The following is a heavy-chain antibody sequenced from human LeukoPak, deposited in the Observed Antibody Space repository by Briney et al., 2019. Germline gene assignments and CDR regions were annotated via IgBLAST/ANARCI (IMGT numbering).Heavy chain of an antibody. Sequence: GGSLRLSCAASGFTFSSYWMHWVRQAPGKGLVWVSRINYDGTSTSYADSVKGRFTISRDNAKNTLYLQMDSLRAEHTAVYYCTRPQSGYDALDIWGQGTMVTVSS. J-gene: IGHJ3*02. CDR1: GFTFSSYW. D-gene: IGHD2-15*01. CDR3: TRPQSGYDALDI. V-gene: IGHV3-74*01. CDR2: INYDGTST.